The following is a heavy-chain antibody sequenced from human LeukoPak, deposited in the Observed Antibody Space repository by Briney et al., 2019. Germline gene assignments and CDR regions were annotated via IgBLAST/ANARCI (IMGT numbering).Heavy chain of an antibody. V-gene: IGHV3-21*01. D-gene: IGHD2-2*01. J-gene: IGHJ6*03. CDR1: GFTFSSYS. CDR2: ISSSSSYI. Sequence: TGRSLRLSCAASGFTFSSYSMNWVRQAPGKGLEWVSSISSSSSYIYYADSVKGRFTISRDNAKNSLYLQMNSLRAEDTAVYYCARDIGYDSYYMDVWGKGTTVTVSS. CDR3: ARDIGYDSYYMDV.